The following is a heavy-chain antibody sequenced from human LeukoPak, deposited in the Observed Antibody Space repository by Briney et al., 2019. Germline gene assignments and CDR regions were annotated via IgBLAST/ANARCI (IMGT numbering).Heavy chain of an antibody. V-gene: IGHV3-9*01. CDR1: GFTCDDYA. CDR2: ISYNSDTI. Sequence: GGSLRLYCAASGFTCDDYAMHWVRPAPGKGLEWVSGISYNSDTIAYADSVKGRFTISRDNAKNSLYLQMNSLRAEDTAVYYCAKDYCGGDCYSGWYFDLWGRGTLVTVSS. D-gene: IGHD2-21*02. J-gene: IGHJ2*01. CDR3: AKDYCGGDCYSGWYFDL.